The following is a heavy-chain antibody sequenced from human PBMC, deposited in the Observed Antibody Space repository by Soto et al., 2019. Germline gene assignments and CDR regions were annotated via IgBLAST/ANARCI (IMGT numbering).Heavy chain of an antibody. CDR2: INPSIGSS. CDR1: GYTFTNDY. D-gene: IGHD6-6*01. J-gene: IGHJ6*02. CDR3: ARDPYSSSSYYGMDV. V-gene: IGHV1-46*01. Sequence: ASVKVSCKASGYTFTNDYMQWMRQAPGQGLEWMGIINPSIGSSSYAQKFQGRVTMARDTSTSTVYMELRSLKSEDTAVYYCARDPYSSSSYYGMDVWGQGTTVTVS.